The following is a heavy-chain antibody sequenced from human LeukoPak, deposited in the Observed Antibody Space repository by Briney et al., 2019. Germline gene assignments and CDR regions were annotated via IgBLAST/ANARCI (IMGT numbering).Heavy chain of an antibody. V-gene: IGHV1-46*01. D-gene: IGHD1-26*01. CDR3: ARDAGSVGATIRGAFDI. CDR2: INPSGGST. CDR1: GYTFTSYC. Sequence: GASVKVSCKASGYTFTSYCMHWVRQAPGQGLERMGIINPSGGSTSYAQKFQGRVTMTRDMSTSTVYMELSSLRSEDTAVYYCARDAGSVGATIRGAFDIWGQGTMVTVSS. J-gene: IGHJ3*02.